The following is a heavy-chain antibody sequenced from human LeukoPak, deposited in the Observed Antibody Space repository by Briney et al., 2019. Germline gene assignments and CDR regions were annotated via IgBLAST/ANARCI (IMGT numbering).Heavy chain of an antibody. J-gene: IGHJ4*02. CDR3: AKMPVSYSSGWSNFDY. V-gene: IGHV3-23*01. CDR2: ISGSGGST. Sequence: SGGSLRLSCAASGFTFTTYAMSWVRQAPGKGLEWVSGISGSGGSTYYADSVEGRFTISRDNSKNTLYLQMNSLRAEDTAVYYCAKMPVSYSSGWSNFDYWGQGTLVTVSS. D-gene: IGHD6-19*01. CDR1: GFTFTTYA.